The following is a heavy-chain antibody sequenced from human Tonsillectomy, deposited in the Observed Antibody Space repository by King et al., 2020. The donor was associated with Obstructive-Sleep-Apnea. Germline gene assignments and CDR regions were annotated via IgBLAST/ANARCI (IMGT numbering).Heavy chain of an antibody. CDR1: GGSISSSSYY. CDR3: AGELGLRLGELWGGQVDV. D-gene: IGHD3-16*01. J-gene: IGHJ6*02. V-gene: IGHV4-39*07. CDR2: IYYSGST. Sequence: QLQESGPGLVKPSETLSLTCTVSGGSISSSSYYWGWIRQPPGKGLEWIGSIYYSGSTYYNPSLKSRVTISVDTSKNQFSLKLSSVTAADTAVYYCAGELGLRLGELWGGQVDVWGQGTTVTVSS.